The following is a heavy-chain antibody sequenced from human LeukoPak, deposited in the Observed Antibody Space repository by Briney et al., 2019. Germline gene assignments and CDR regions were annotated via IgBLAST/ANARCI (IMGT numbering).Heavy chain of an antibody. Sequence: PSETLSLTCAVYGGSFSGYYWSWIRQPPGKGLEWIGEINHSGSTNYNPSLKSRVTISVDTSKNQFSLKLSSVTAADTAVYYCARQGYSSNWNILDYWGQGTLVTVSS. D-gene: IGHD6-13*01. CDR2: INHSGST. CDR1: GGSFSGYY. V-gene: IGHV4-34*01. J-gene: IGHJ4*02. CDR3: ARQGYSSNWNILDY.